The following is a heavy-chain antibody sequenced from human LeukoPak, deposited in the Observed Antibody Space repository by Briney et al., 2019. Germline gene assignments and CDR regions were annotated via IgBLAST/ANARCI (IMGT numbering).Heavy chain of an antibody. D-gene: IGHD3-3*01. CDR2: IKQDESEK. CDR1: GFTFSSYW. V-gene: IGHV3-7*01. CDR3: ARDPTIFGVVIVPDY. Sequence: GGSLRLSCAASGFTFSSYWMSWVRQAAGKGLEWAANIKQDESEKYYVDSVKGRFTISRDNAKNSLYLQMNSLRAEDTAVYYCARDPTIFGVVIVPDYWGQGTLVTVSS. J-gene: IGHJ4*02.